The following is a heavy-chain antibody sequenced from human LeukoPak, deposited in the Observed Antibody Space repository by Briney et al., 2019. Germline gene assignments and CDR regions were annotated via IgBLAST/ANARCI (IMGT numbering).Heavy chain of an antibody. CDR3: VRYQLLYPGP. D-gene: IGHD2-2*02. CDR1: GFTFRLYA. J-gene: IGHJ5*02. V-gene: IGHV3-23*01. CDR2: ISGTGFAGSGLKT. Sequence: GGSLRLSCAASGFTFRLYAMAWVRQAPGKGLEWVAAISGTGFAGSGLKTYYADSVQGRFAISRDNAKNSLYLQMNSLRAEDTAVYYCVRYQLLYPGPWGQGTLVTVSS.